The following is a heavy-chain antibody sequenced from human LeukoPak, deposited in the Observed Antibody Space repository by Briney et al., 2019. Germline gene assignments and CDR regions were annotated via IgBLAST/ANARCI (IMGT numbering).Heavy chain of an antibody. V-gene: IGHV1-2*02. Sequence: ASVKVSCKASGYTLTGYYMHWVRQAPGQGVEWVGWINPNSGGTNYAQKFQGRVTMTRDTSTSTAYMELRSLRSDDTTVYYCAREVNLIAAAGTNFDYWGQGTLVTVSS. CDR3: AREVNLIAAAGTNFDY. CDR1: GYTLTGYY. CDR2: INPNSGGT. D-gene: IGHD6-13*01. J-gene: IGHJ4*02.